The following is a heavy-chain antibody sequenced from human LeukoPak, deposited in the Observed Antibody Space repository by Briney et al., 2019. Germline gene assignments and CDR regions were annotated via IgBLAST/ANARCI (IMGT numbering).Heavy chain of an antibody. CDR1: GGSFSGYY. V-gene: IGHV4-34*01. Sequence: PSETLSLTCAVYGGSFSGYYWSWIRQPPGKGLEWIGEINHSGSTNYNPSLKSRVTISVDTSKNQFSLKLSSVTAADTAVYYCARGYTYDFWSGYPFDCWGQGTLVTVSS. CDR3: ARGYTYDFWSGYPFDC. D-gene: IGHD3-3*01. J-gene: IGHJ4*02. CDR2: INHSGST.